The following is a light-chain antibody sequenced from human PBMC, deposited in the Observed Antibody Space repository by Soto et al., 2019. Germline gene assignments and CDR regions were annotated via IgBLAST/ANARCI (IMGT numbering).Light chain of an antibody. CDR1: QDISNS. V-gene: IGKV1-33*01. Sequence: DIQMTQSPSSLSTSVGERVTITCQASQDISNSLNWYQQKPGKAPNLLIYEASKLQTGVPSRFSGGGSGTHFTFTISNLQPEDIATYYCQHYDNLHRYNFGLGTKV. CDR2: EAS. CDR3: QHYDNLHRYN. J-gene: IGKJ2*01.